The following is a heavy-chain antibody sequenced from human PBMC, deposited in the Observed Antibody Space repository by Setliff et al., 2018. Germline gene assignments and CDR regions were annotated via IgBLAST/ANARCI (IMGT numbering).Heavy chain of an antibody. V-gene: IGHV3-48*01. Sequence: GGSLRLSCAASGFTFSSYSMNWVRQAPGKGLEWVSYISSSSSTIYYADSVKGRFTISRDNAKNSLYLQMNSLRAEDTAVYYCARVYSGSGCYAGLESWGQGTPVTVSS. CDR1: GFTFSSYS. D-gene: IGHD2-15*01. CDR3: ARVYSGSGCYAGLES. J-gene: IGHJ4*02. CDR2: ISSSSSTI.